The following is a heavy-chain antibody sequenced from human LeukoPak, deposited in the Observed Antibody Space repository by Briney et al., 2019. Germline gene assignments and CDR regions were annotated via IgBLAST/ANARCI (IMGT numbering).Heavy chain of an antibody. CDR1: GGTFISYT. J-gene: IGHJ6*02. D-gene: IGHD5-24*01. CDR3: ARRGLQTYYGMDV. CDR2: IIPILGIA. V-gene: IGHV1-69*02. Sequence: SVKVSCKASGGTFISYTISWVRQAPGQGLEWMGRIIPILGIANYAQKFQGRVTITADKSTSTAYMELSSLRSEDTAVYYCARRGLQTYYGMDVWGQGTTVTVSS.